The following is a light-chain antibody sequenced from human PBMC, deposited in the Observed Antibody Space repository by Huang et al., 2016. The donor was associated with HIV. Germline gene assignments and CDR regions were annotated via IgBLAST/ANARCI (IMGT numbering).Light chain of an antibody. CDR1: QSVSSY. CDR2: DAS. J-gene: IGKJ4*01. V-gene: IGKV3-11*01. CDR3: QQRSNWPLT. Sequence: DMVLTQSPATLFLSAGERATLSCRASQSVSSYLAWYQQKPGQAPRLLISDASGRATGIPTRFSGSGSGTNFTLTISSLEPEDNGVYYCQQRSNWPLTFGGGTKVEIK.